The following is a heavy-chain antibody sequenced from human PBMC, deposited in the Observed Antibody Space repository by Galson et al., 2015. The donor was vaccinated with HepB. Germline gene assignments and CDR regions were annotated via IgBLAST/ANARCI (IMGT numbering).Heavy chain of an antibody. Sequence: SLRLSCAASGFTFSDYYMTWIRQAPGKGLEWLSYISAIATYTNYADSVKGRFTISRDNAKNSLYLQMNSLTAEDTAVFYCARVAASAYGDHAHFDYWGQGTLVTASS. CDR3: ARVAASAYGDHAHFDY. D-gene: IGHD4-17*01. J-gene: IGHJ4*02. CDR1: GFTFSDYY. V-gene: IGHV3-11*05. CDR2: ISAIATYT.